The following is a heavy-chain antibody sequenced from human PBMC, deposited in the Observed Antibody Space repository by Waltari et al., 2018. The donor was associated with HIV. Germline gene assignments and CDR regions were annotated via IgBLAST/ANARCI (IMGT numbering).Heavy chain of an antibody. J-gene: IGHJ4*02. CDR3: ARGWLRDYFDY. Sequence: VQLQQSGPGLVKASQTLSLTCAISGDSVPRHGGAWNWIRQSPSRGLEWLGRTYYTSKWFYDYAVSVKSRITINPDTSKNHFSLQLNSVTLEDTAVYFCARGWLRDYFDYWGQGTLVTVSS. D-gene: IGHD5-12*01. CDR1: GDSVPRHGGA. V-gene: IGHV6-1*01. CDR2: TYYTSKWFY.